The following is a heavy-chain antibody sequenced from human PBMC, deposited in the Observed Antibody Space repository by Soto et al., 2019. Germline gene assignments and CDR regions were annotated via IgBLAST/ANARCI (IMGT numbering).Heavy chain of an antibody. D-gene: IGHD6-19*01. V-gene: IGHV3-30*18. CDR3: AKGPRGIGWSIPFLYYGMDV. Sequence: QVQLVESGGGVVQPGRSLRLSCAASGFTFSSYGMHWVRQAPGKGLEWVAVISYDGSNKYYADSVKGRFTISRDNSKNPLYLQMNSLRAEDTAVYYCAKGPRGIGWSIPFLYYGMDVWGQGTTVTVSS. J-gene: IGHJ6*02. CDR1: GFTFSSYG. CDR2: ISYDGSNK.